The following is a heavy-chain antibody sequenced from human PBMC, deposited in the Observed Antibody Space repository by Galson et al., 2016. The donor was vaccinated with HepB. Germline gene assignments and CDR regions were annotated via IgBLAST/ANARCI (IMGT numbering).Heavy chain of an antibody. Sequence: SETLSLTCTVSGGSLTSGSYFWSWIRQPPGKELEWIGYIYYSGGTQYNPPLKSRVTISVDTSKNQFSLKLNAVTAADTAVYYCARDTWGQTGTTVLDSWGQGTLVTVSS. J-gene: IGHJ4*02. D-gene: IGHD1-7*01. CDR3: ARDTWGQTGTTVLDS. V-gene: IGHV4-61*01. CDR2: IYYSGGT. CDR1: GGSLTSGSYF.